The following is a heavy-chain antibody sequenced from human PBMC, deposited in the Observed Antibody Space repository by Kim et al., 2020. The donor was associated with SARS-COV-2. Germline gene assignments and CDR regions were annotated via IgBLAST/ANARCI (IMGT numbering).Heavy chain of an antibody. CDR3: ARGGAVEGYYDSSGYPNWFDP. Sequence: SVKVSCKASGGTFSSYTISWVRQAPGQGLEWMGRIIPILGIANYAQKFQGRVTITADKSTSTAYMELSSLRSEDTAVYYCARGGAVEGYYDSSGYPNWFDPWGQGALVAVSS. J-gene: IGHJ5*02. D-gene: IGHD3-22*01. CDR1: GGTFSSYT. CDR2: IIPILGIA. V-gene: IGHV1-69*02.